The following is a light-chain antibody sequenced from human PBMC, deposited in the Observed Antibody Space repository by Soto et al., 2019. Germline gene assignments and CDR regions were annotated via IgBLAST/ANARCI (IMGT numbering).Light chain of an antibody. V-gene: IGKV1-5*01. J-gene: IGKJ1*01. Sequence: DIHMTQSPSILSASVGYIFTITCRASEDIRTWLAWYQQKPGKAPKLLIYDASSLESGVPSRLSGSGSGTEFTLTISSMKPDDFATYYCQQYNSYWTFGHGTKVDI. CDR1: EDIRTW. CDR2: DAS. CDR3: QQYNSYWT.